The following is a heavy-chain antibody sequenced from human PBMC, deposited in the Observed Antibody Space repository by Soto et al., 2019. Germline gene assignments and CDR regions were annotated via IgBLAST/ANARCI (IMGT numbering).Heavy chain of an antibody. Sequence: SETLSLTCGVSGGTVASSHWWSWVRQSPGRGLEWIGNVYHTGDTNFNPSLQSRVTFSVGKSNNQFSLRLTSVTAADTAVYFCAREIVTAGGNNYFDPWGPGTLVTVSS. CDR2: VYHTGDT. D-gene: IGHD2-21*02. CDR3: AREIVTAGGNNYFDP. CDR1: GGTVASSHW. J-gene: IGHJ5*02. V-gene: IGHV4-4*02.